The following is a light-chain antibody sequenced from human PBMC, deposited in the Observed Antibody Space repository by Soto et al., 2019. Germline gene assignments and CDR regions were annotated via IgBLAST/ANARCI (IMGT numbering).Light chain of an antibody. CDR1: QSVSTR. CDR3: QQYSVYWT. V-gene: IGKV1-5*02. Sequence: DIQMTQSPSSLSASVGDRVTIICRASQSVSTRLAWYQRKPGKAPKVLIYDASSWAGGVPSRFTGSGSGTEFTLTINSLQPDDFATYYCQQYSVYWTFGQGTKVDIK. CDR2: DAS. J-gene: IGKJ1*01.